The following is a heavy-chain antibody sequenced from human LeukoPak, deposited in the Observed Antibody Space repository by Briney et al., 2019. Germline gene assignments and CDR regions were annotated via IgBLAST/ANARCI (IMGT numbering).Heavy chain of an antibody. Sequence: GGSLRLSCAASGFTFRTYAMHWVRQAPGKGLEWVANIKQDGSERYYVDSVKGRFTISRDNAKNSLYLQMNSLRVEDTAVYYCATTNQHDVFDRWGQGTMVTVSS. J-gene: IGHJ3*01. V-gene: IGHV3-7*01. D-gene: IGHD1-14*01. CDR1: GFTFRTYA. CDR3: ATTNQHDVFDR. CDR2: IKQDGSER.